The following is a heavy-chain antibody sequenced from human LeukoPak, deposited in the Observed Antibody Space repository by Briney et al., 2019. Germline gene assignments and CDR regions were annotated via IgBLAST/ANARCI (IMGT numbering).Heavy chain of an antibody. CDR2: INHSGST. J-gene: IGHJ4*02. V-gene: IGHV4-34*01. D-gene: IGHD3-22*01. CDR3: ARGGDYDWALGYFDY. Sequence: PSETLSLTCAVYGGPFSGYYCSWVRQPPGKGLEWIGEINHSGSTNYNPSLKSRVTISLDTSKNQFSLNLTSVTAADTAVYYCARGGDYDWALGYFDYWGQGTLVTASS. CDR1: GGPFSGYY.